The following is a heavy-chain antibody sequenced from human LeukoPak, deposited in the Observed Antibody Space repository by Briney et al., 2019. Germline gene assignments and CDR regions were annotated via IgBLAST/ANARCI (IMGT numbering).Heavy chain of an antibody. J-gene: IGHJ6*02. CDR1: GGSISSYY. D-gene: IGHD3-10*01. CDR3: ARAVRSMVRGVINYYGMDV. CDR2: IYYSGST. Sequence: SETLSLTCTVSGGSISSYYWSWIRQPPGKGLEWIGYIYYSGSTNDNPSLKSRVTMSVDTSKNQFSLKLSSVTAADTAVYYCARAVRSMVRGVINYYGMDVWGQGTTVTVSS. V-gene: IGHV4-59*01.